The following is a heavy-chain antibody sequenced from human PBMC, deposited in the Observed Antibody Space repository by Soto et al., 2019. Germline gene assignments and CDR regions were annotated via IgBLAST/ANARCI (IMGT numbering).Heavy chain of an antibody. Sequence: QVQLVESGGGVVQPGRSLRLSCAASGFTFSSYGMHWVRQAPGKGLEWVAVIWYDGSNKYYADSVKGRFTISRDNSKSTLYLQMNSLRVEDTAVYYCARDRYSSGWYDLDYWGQGTLVTVSS. D-gene: IGHD6-19*01. V-gene: IGHV3-33*01. CDR3: ARDRYSSGWYDLDY. J-gene: IGHJ4*02. CDR2: IWYDGSNK. CDR1: GFTFSSYG.